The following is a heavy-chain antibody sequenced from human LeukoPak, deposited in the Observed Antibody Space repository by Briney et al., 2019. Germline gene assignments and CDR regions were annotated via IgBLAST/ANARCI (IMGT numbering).Heavy chain of an antibody. Sequence: ASVKVSCKVSGYTLTELSMHWVRQAPGKGLEWMGGFDPEDGETIYAQKLQGRVTMTEDTSTDTAYMELSSLRSEDTAVYYCATGDLNSSGWYLVDYWGQGTLVTVSS. CDR2: FDPEDGET. D-gene: IGHD6-19*01. CDR1: GYTLTELS. CDR3: ATGDLNSSGWYLVDY. J-gene: IGHJ4*02. V-gene: IGHV1-24*01.